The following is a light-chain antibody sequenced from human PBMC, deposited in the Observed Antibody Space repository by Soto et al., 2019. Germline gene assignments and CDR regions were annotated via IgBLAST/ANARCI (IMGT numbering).Light chain of an antibody. V-gene: IGLV2-14*03. J-gene: IGLJ2*01. Sequence: QSVLTQPASVSGSPGQSITISCTGTRRDIGAYNFVSWYQQHPGEVPKLMLYDVNVRPSGVSNRFSGSKSGNTASLTISGLQAEDEADYYCTSWTTSTTMIFGGGTKVTVL. CDR1: RRDIGAYNF. CDR3: TSWTTSTTMI. CDR2: DVN.